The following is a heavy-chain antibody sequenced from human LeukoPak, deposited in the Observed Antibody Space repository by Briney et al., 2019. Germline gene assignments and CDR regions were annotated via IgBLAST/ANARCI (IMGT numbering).Heavy chain of an antibody. V-gene: IGHV4-38-2*02. CDR3: ARAFTTYYSDSFEY. D-gene: IGHD3-22*01. J-gene: IGHJ4*02. CDR1: GYSISTNYH. Sequence: SETLSLTCTVSGYSISTNYHWGWIRQPLGKGLEWIGSISHSGTTYDNPSLRSRVTISADTSKNQFSLRLSSVTAADTAVYYCARAFTTYYSDSFEYWGQGTLVTVSS. CDR2: ISHSGTT.